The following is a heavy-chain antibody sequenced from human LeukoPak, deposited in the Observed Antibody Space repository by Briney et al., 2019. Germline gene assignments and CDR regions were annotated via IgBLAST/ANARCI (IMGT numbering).Heavy chain of an antibody. CDR1: GYIFTDYY. CDR3: ARGGLLLRTYFDY. CDR2: IIPIFGTA. Sequence: SVKVSCKASGYIFTDYYMHWVRQAPGQGLEWMGGIIPIFGTANYAQKFQGRVTITADKSTSTAYMGLSSLRSEDTAVYYCARGGLLLRTYFDYWGQGTLVTVSS. D-gene: IGHD3-22*01. V-gene: IGHV1-69*06. J-gene: IGHJ4*02.